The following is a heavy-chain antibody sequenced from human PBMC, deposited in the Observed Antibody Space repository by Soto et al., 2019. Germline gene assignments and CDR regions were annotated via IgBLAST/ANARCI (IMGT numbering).Heavy chain of an antibody. CDR2: IYYSGTT. D-gene: IGHD2-21*02. J-gene: IGHJ4*02. CDR1: YGSFNSRRYY. Sequence: SETLSLTCTVSYGSFNSRRYYWGWIRQPPGKGLEWIGSIYYSGTTYYNPSLNSRVTISVDASKNQFSLKLSSVTAADTAVYYCARGAYCSRDCYSHYSAYWGKRSLVTVSS. V-gene: IGHV4-39*02. CDR3: ARGAYCSRDCYSHYSAY.